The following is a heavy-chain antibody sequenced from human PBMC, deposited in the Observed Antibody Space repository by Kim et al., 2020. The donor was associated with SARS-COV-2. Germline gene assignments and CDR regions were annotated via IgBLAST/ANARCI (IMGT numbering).Heavy chain of an antibody. Sequence: GGSLRLSCAASGFTFSSYGMHWVRQAPGKGLEWVAVISYDGSNKYYADSVKGRFTISRDNSKNTLYLQMNSLRAEDTAVYYCAKVPSRIAVAGDYWGQGTLVTVSS. CDR3: AKVPSRIAVAGDY. J-gene: IGHJ4*02. CDR2: ISYDGSNK. CDR1: GFTFSSYG. D-gene: IGHD6-19*01. V-gene: IGHV3-30*18.